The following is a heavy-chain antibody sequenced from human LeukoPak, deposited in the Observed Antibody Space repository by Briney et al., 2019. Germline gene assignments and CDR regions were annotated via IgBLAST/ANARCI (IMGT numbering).Heavy chain of an antibody. CDR2: IYYSGST. D-gene: IGHD6-13*01. J-gene: IGHJ6*02. Sequence: SQTLSLTCTVSGGSISSGDYYWSWIRQPPGKGLEWIGYIYYSGSTYYNPSLKSRVTISVDTSKNQFSLKLSSVTAADTAVYYCARATYSSSWVDYYYYYGMDVWGQGTTVTVSS. V-gene: IGHV4-30-4*01. CDR1: GGSISSGDYY. CDR3: ARATYSSSWVDYYYYYGMDV.